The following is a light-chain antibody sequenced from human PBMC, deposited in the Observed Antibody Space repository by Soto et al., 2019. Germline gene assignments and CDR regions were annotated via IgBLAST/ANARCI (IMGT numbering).Light chain of an antibody. CDR3: QQWSSIPKT. J-gene: IGKJ1*01. CDR2: WAS. V-gene: IGKV4-1*01. CDR1: QSVLYSSNNKNY. Sequence: DIVMTQSPDSLAVSLGERATINCKSSQSVLYSSNNKNYLAWYQQKPGQPPKLLIYWASTRESGVPDRFSGSWSGTDFTLTISSLQAEDVAVYYCQQWSSIPKTFGQGTKVEIK.